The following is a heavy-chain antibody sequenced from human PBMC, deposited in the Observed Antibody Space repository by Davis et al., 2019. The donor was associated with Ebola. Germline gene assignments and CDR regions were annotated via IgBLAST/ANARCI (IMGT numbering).Heavy chain of an antibody. CDR2: IIPILGIA. CDR3: AKERGAQYYDFWSGYLGY. CDR1: GGTFSSYA. Sequence: AASVKVSCKASGGTFSSYAISWVRQAPGQGLEWTGRIIPILGIANYAQKFQGRVTITADKSTSTAYMELSSLRSEDTAVYYCAKERGAQYYDFWSGYLGYWGQGTLVTVSS. V-gene: IGHV1-69*04. D-gene: IGHD3-3*01. J-gene: IGHJ4*02.